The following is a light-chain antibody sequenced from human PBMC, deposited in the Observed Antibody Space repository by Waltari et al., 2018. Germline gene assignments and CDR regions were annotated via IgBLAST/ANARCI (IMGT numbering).Light chain of an antibody. Sequence: DIVMTQSPDSLVVSLGERATINCKSNQNVFYSYNNKNDLGWYQQKPGQPPKLLIYWASTRESGVPDRFSGSGSGTDFTLTISSLQSEDVAVYYCQQYYSTPWTFGQGTKVEIK. CDR1: QNVFYSYNNKND. V-gene: IGKV4-1*01. CDR3: QQYYSTPWT. CDR2: WAS. J-gene: IGKJ1*01.